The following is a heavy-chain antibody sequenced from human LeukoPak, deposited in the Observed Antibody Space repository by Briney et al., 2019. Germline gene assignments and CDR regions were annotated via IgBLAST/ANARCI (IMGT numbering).Heavy chain of an antibody. D-gene: IGHD4-17*01. Sequence: PGGSLRLSCAASGFTFSSYSMNWVRQAPGKGLEWVSSISSSSSYIYYVDSVKGRFTISRDNAKNSLYLQMNSQRAEDTAVYYCARTVTTGEDYFDYWGQGTLVTVSS. CDR3: ARTVTTGEDYFDY. V-gene: IGHV3-21*01. CDR2: ISSSSSYI. J-gene: IGHJ4*02. CDR1: GFTFSSYS.